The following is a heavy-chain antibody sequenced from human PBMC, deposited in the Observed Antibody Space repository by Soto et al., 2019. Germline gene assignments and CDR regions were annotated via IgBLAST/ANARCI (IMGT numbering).Heavy chain of an antibody. J-gene: IGHJ4*02. Sequence: GGSLRLSCAASGFTFSTYNMNWVRQAPGKGLEWVSSITSSSSYIFYADSVKGRFTISRDNAKSSLYLQMNSLRAEDTAVYYCARYSGTYRDYWGQGTLVTVSS. V-gene: IGHV3-21*01. D-gene: IGHD1-26*01. CDR1: GFTFSTYN. CDR2: ITSSSSYI. CDR3: ARYSGTYRDY.